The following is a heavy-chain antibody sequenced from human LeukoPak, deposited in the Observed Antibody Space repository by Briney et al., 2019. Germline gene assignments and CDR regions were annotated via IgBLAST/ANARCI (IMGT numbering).Heavy chain of an antibody. CDR1: GGSISSYY. D-gene: IGHD5-24*01. CDR2: IYYSGST. CDR3: ARQRWLQNYFDP. J-gene: IGHJ5*02. V-gene: IGHV4-59*08. Sequence: SETLSLTCTVSGGSISSYYWSWIRQPPGKGLEWIGYIYYSGSTNYNSSFKSRVTISIDTSKNQFSLKLSSVTAADTGIYYCARQRWLQNYFDPWGQGTLVTVSS.